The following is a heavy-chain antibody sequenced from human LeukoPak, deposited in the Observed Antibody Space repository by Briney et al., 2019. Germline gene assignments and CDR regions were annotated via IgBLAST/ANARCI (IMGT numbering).Heavy chain of an antibody. J-gene: IGHJ4*02. CDR1: GGSISSSSCY. Sequence: PSETLSLTCTVPGGSISSSSCYWGWIRQPPGKGLEWIGRIYYSGSTYYNPSLKSRVTISVDTSKNQFSLKLSSVTAADTAVYYCARHVEFGDQVYAAGVDYWGQGTLVTVSS. CDR3: ARHVEFGDQVYAAGVDY. V-gene: IGHV4-39*01. CDR2: IYYSGST. D-gene: IGHD4-17*01.